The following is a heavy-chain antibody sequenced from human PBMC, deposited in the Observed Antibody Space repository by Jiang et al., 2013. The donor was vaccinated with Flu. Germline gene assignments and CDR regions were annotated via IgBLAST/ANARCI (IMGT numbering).Heavy chain of an antibody. CDR2: IIPVLTMA. D-gene: IGHD3-22*01. CDR3: ARYSGPYYDNRGYYSFDY. CDR1: GDTFSRYA. V-gene: IGHV1-69*04. Sequence: AEVKKPGSSVKVSCEASGDTFSRYAITWVRQAPGQGLEWMGRIIPVLTMANYARKFQGRVTISADKSTTTAYMELSSLRSEDTAVYYCARYSGPYYDNRGYYSFDYWGQGTLVTVSS. J-gene: IGHJ4*02.